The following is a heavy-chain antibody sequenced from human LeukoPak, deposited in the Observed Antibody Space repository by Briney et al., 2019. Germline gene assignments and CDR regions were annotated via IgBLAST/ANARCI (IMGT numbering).Heavy chain of an antibody. D-gene: IGHD2-2*01. CDR1: GFTVSSSY. CDR3: ARQTGESTNFDN. J-gene: IGHJ4*02. V-gene: IGHV3-53*01. CDR2: IYSGGTT. Sequence: PGGSLRLSCAASGFTVSSSYISWVRQAPGKELEWVSAIYSGGTTYYADSVRGRFTISRDNSKNTLYLLMNSLRAEDTAMYHCARQTGESTNFDNWGQGTLVTVSS.